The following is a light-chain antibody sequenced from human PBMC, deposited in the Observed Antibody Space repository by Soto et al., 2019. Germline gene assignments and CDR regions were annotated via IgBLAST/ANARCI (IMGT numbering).Light chain of an antibody. CDR1: SSDVGTYNL. CDR2: EGS. V-gene: IGLV2-23*01. J-gene: IGLJ1*01. Sequence: QSALTQPASVSGSPGQSITISCTGTSSDVGTYNLVSWYQHHPGKAPKLMIYEGSKRPSGVSNRFSGSKSGTTASLTISGLQAEDDDDYYCCAYARSSPYVFGTGTKLTVL. CDR3: CAYARSSPYV.